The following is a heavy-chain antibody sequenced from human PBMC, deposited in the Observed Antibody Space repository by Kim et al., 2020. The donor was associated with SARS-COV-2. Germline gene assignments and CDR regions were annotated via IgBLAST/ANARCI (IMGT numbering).Heavy chain of an antibody. CDR3: ATSSYDILTGYFYGMDV. V-gene: IGHV3-21*01. J-gene: IGHJ6*02. CDR2: INTGSTHI. D-gene: IGHD3-9*01. CDR1: GFTFRNYN. Sequence: GGSLRLSCAASGFTFRNYNMKWVRQSPGEWLEWVSSINTGSTHIYYADSVEGRFTISRDNAQNSLYLQMNSLRAEDTAVYYCATSSYDILTGYFYGMDVWGQGTTVTVSS.